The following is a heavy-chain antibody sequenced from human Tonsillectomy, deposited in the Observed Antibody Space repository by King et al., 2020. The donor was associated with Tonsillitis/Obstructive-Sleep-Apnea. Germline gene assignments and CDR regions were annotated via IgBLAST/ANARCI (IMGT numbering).Heavy chain of an antibody. J-gene: IGHJ6*03. CDR2: ISSSSSYI. Sequence: EVQLVESGGGLVKPGGSLRLSCAASGFTFSSYSMNWVRQAPGKGLEWVSFISSSSSYIYYADSVKGRFTISRDKAKNSLYLQMNSLRAEDTAVYYCARDQREVPAAILAYYYYMDVWGKGTTVTVSS. D-gene: IGHD2-2*01. CDR1: GFTFSSYS. V-gene: IGHV3-21*01. CDR3: ARDQREVPAAILAYYYYMDV.